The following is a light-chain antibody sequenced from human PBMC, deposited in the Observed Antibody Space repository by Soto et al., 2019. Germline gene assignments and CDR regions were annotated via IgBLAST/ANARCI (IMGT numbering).Light chain of an antibody. V-gene: IGKV1-9*01. CDR1: HGISSY. CDR2: AAC. CDR3: QQLNSYPPL. Sequence: IQLTQSPSSLSASVGDRVTITFRASHGISSYLAWYQQKPGKAPKLLSYAACTFQSGVPSRFSGSGSGTDFSISISSLQPEDYVTYYCQQLNSYPPLFGPGTQVEIK. J-gene: IGKJ3*01.